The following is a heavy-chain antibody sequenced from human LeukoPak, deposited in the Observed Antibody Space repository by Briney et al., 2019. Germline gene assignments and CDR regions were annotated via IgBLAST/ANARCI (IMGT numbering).Heavy chain of an antibody. CDR1: GGSISSSSYY. J-gene: IGHJ5*02. Sequence: PSETLSLTCTVSGGSISSSSYYWGWIRQPPGKGLEWIGSIYYSGSTYYNPSLKSRVTISVDTSKNQFSLKLSSVTAADTAVYYCARENIRYFDWSNSRGWFDPWGQGTLVTVSS. D-gene: IGHD3-9*01. V-gene: IGHV4-39*07. CDR2: IYYSGST. CDR3: ARENIRYFDWSNSRGWFDP.